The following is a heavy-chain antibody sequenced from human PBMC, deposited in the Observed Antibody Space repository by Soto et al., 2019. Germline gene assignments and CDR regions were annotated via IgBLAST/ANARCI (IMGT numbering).Heavy chain of an antibody. CDR1: GFTFSTYA. D-gene: IGHD6-6*01. V-gene: IGHV3-23*01. CDR3: AKNWDTTSSSSSH. Sequence: VQLLESGGGLVQPGGSLRLSCAASGFTFSTYAMSWVRQAPGKGLEWVSAISGTGGSTYYADSVKGRFTTSRDNSKNTLYLQMNSLRAEDTAVYYCAKNWDTTSSSSSHWGQGTLVTVSS. J-gene: IGHJ4*02. CDR2: ISGTGGST.